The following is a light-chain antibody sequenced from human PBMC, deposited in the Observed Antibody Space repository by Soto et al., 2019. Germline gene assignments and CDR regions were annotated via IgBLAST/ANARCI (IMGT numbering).Light chain of an antibody. J-gene: IGKJ2*01. Sequence: DIVMTQSPDSLAVSLGERATINCKSNQSVLYSSNNKNYLAWYRQKPGQPPKLLIYWASTRESGVPDRFSGSGSATDFTLTISSLQAEDVAVYYCQQYYATPPYTFGHGTKVEIK. CDR3: QQYYATPPYT. V-gene: IGKV4-1*01. CDR1: QSVLYSSNNKNY. CDR2: WAS.